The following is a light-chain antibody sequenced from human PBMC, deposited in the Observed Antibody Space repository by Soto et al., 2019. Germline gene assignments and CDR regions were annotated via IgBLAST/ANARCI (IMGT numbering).Light chain of an antibody. V-gene: IGLV2-18*02. CDR2: DVS. J-gene: IGLJ1*01. CDR1: SSDVGGYNR. Sequence: QSVLTQPPSVSGSPGQSVTISCTGTSSDVGGYNRVSWYQQPPGKATKLLIHDVSNRPSGGSTRFSGSKSGNTASLTISGLQAEDEADYYCTSYATGSAYVFGPGTKVTVL. CDR3: TSYATGSAYV.